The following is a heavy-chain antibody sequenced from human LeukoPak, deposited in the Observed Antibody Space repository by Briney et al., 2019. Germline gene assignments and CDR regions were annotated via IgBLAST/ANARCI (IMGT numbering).Heavy chain of an antibody. CDR2: ISAYNGNT. Sequence: ASVKVSCKASGYTFTSYGISWVRQAPGQGLEWMGWISAYNGNTNYAQKPQGRVTMTTDTSTSTAYMELRSLRSDDTAVYYCASLGRNYYGSGSYPFDIWGQGTMVTVSS. D-gene: IGHD3-10*01. CDR1: GYTFTSYG. V-gene: IGHV1-18*01. CDR3: ASLGRNYYGSGSYPFDI. J-gene: IGHJ3*02.